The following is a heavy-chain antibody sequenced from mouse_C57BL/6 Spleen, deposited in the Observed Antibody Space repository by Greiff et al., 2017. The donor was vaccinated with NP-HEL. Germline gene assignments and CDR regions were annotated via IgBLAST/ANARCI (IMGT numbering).Heavy chain of an antibody. Sequence: QVQLQQSGAELVRPGTSVKVSCKASGYAFTNYLIEWVKQRPGQGLEWIGVINPGSGGTNYNEKFKGKATLTADKSSSTAYMQLSSLTSEDSAVYFCARSSYDQGYFDVWGTGTTVTVSS. J-gene: IGHJ1*03. CDR3: ARSSYDQGYFDV. CDR2: INPGSGGT. CDR1: GYAFTNYL. V-gene: IGHV1-54*01. D-gene: IGHD2-3*01.